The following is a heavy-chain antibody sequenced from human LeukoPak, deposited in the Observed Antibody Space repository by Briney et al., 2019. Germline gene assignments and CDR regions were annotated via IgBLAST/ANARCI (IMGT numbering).Heavy chain of an antibody. Sequence: GGSLRLSRAAAGFTFSNYGTHWVRQAPGKGLEWVAVISYDGSNKYYTDSVKGRFTISRDNSKNTLYLQMNSLRAEDTAVYYCAKDRTAGYDGLVDYWGQGTLVTVSS. J-gene: IGHJ4*02. D-gene: IGHD5-12*01. CDR2: ISYDGSNK. CDR3: AKDRTAGYDGLVDY. CDR1: GFTFSNYG. V-gene: IGHV3-30*18.